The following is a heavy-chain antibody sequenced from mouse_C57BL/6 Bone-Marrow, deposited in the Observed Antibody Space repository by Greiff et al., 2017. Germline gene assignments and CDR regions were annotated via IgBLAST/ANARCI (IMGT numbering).Heavy chain of an antibody. V-gene: IGHV1-81*01. J-gene: IGHJ2*01. CDR1: GYTFTSYG. CDR2: IYPRSGNT. D-gene: IGHD2-2*01. Sequence: QVQLKQSGAELARPGASVKLSCKASGYTFTSYGISWVKQRTGQGLEWIGEIYPRSGNTYYNEKFKGKATLTADKSSSTAYMELRSLTSEDSAVYFCAREKIYYGYDWVDYWGQGTTLTVSS. CDR3: AREKIYYGYDWVDY.